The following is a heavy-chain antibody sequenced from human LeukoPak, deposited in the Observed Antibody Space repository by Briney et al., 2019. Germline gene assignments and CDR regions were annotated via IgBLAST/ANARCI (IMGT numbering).Heavy chain of an antibody. J-gene: IGHJ4*02. D-gene: IGHD4-17*01. Sequence: SETLSLTCAVSGGSFSGYLWSWIRQPPGKGLEWIGEINYNGESTNYNPSLKSRVTISVDTSKNQFSLKLSSVTAADTAVYYCARNNGDAQLYYFDYWGQGTLVTVSS. CDR2: INYNGEST. V-gene: IGHV4-34*01. CDR1: GGSFSGYL. CDR3: ARNNGDAQLYYFDY.